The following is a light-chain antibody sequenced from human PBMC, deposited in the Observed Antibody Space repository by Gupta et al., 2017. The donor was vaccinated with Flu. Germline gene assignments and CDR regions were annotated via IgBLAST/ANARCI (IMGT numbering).Light chain of an antibody. J-gene: IGKJ4*01. CDR2: DTS. V-gene: IGKV3-15*01. Sequence: PATLSVSPGERATLCCRASQNVGSNLAWYQQKPGQAPRLLISDTSTGATGIPARVSGSGSGTEFTLTISSLQSEDCAVYYCQQYNNWPLTFGGGTRVEIK. CDR3: QQYNNWPLT. CDR1: QNVGSN.